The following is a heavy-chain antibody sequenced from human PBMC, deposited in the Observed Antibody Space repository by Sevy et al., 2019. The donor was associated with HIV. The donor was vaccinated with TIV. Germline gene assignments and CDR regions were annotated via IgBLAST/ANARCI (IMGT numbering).Heavy chain of an antibody. J-gene: IGHJ6*02. Sequence: ASVKVSCRASGYTFTSYDIHWVRQTTGQGLEWMGWMSPNSGNTGYAQKFQGRVTMTRDTSNGIDYMELSSLRSDDTAVYYCVRVLSTSYYNYHALDVWGQGTTVTVSS. D-gene: IGHD2-2*01. CDR1: GYTFTSYD. CDR3: VRVLSTSYYNYHALDV. CDR2: MSPNSGNT. V-gene: IGHV1-8*01.